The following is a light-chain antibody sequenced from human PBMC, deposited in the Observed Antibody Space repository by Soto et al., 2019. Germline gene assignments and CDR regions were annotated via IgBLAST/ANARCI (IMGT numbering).Light chain of an antibody. CDR2: DVS. V-gene: IGLV2-14*01. CDR1: SSDVGGYNY. Sequence: QSALTQPPSASGSPGQSVTISCTGTSSDVGGYNYVSWYQQHPGKAPKLMIYDVSNRPSGVSNRFSGSKSGNTASLTISGLQAEDEADYYCSSYTSSFYVFGTGTKLTVL. J-gene: IGLJ1*01. CDR3: SSYTSSFYV.